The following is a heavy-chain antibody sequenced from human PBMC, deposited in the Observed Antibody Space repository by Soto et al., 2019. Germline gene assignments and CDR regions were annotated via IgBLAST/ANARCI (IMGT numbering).Heavy chain of an antibody. J-gene: IGHJ4*02. D-gene: IGHD3-22*01. V-gene: IGHV1-69*13. CDR3: AKDIGPYYYDSSGYYASFDY. Sequence: SVKVSCKASGGTFSSYAISWVRQAPGQGLEWMGGIIPIFGTANYAQKFQGRVTITADESTSTAYMELSSLRSEDTAVYYCAKDIGPYYYDSSGYYASFDYWGQGTLVTVSS. CDR2: IIPIFGTA. CDR1: GGTFSSYA.